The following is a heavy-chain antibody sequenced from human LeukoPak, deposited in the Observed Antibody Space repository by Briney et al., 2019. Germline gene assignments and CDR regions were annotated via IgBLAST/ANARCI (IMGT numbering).Heavy chain of an antibody. D-gene: IGHD2-21*02. CDR2: INHSGST. CDR3: ARDSSRGDNDY. CDR1: GGSFSGYY. Sequence: SETLSLTCAVYGGSFSGYYWSWIRQPPGKGLEWIGEINHSGSTNYNPSLKSRVTISVDTSKNQFSLKLSSVTAADTAVYYCARDSSRGDNDYWGQGTLVTVSS. V-gene: IGHV4-34*01. J-gene: IGHJ4*02.